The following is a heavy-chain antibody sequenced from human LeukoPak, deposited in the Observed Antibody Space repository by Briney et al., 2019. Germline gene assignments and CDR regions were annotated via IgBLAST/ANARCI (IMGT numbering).Heavy chain of an antibody. J-gene: IGHJ4*02. Sequence: PGGSLRLSCAASGFTFDDYAMHWVRQVPGKGLVWVSRVSPDGRTTSYADSVKGRFTISRDNAKNTVYLQMINLRADDTAVYYCVRAKSGHYGYSDYWGQGTLVTVSS. CDR3: VRAKSGHYGYSDY. CDR2: VSPDGRTT. CDR1: GFTFDDYA. V-gene: IGHV3-74*01. D-gene: IGHD5-18*01.